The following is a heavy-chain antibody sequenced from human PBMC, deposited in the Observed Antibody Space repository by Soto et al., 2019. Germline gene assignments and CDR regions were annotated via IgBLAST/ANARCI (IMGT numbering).Heavy chain of an antibody. CDR1: GYTFTSYG. Sequence: ASVKVSCKASGYTFTSYGISWVRQAPGQGLEWMGWISAYNGNTNYAQKLQGRVTMTTDTSTSTAYMELRSLRSDDTAVYYCATYDSSGSLAVFDYWGQGTLVTVSS. CDR2: ISAYNGNT. CDR3: ATYDSSGSLAVFDY. D-gene: IGHD3-22*01. V-gene: IGHV1-18*01. J-gene: IGHJ4*02.